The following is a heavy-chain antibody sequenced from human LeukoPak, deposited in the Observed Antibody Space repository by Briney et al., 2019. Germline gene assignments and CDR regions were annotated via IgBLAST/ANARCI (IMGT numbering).Heavy chain of an antibody. J-gene: IGHJ5*02. CDR2: IHYSGST. D-gene: IGHD3-16*01. CDR3: ARGSRGGYNWFDP. Sequence: PSETLSLTCTVSGGSISSYYRSWIRQSPGKGLEWIGYIHYSGSTSYNPSLKSRVTISVDTSKNQFSLRLNSVTAADTALYYCARGSRGGYNWFDPWGQGTLVIVSS. V-gene: IGHV4-59*01. CDR1: GGSISSYY.